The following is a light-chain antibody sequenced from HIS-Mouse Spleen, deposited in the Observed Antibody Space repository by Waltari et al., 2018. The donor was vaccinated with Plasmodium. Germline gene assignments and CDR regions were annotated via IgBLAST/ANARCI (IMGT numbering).Light chain of an antibody. CDR3: QQYKNWSFT. CDR1: QSVSSN. V-gene: IGKV3-15*01. J-gene: IGKJ3*01. CDR2: GAS. Sequence: EIVMTQSPATLSVSPGESATLSCRARQSVSSNLALYQQKPGQAPRLLIYGASTRATGIPARFSGSGSGTEFTLTISSLQSEDFAVYYCQQYKNWSFTFGPGTKVDIK.